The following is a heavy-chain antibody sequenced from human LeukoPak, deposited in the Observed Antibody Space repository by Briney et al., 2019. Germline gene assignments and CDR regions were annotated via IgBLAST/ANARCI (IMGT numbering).Heavy chain of an antibody. J-gene: IGHJ6*03. CDR2: ISSSSSYI. V-gene: IGHV3-21*01. CDR3: ARVQGTWYLDYYYYMDV. Sequence: PGGSLRLSCAASGITFSSYSMNWVRQAPGKGLEWVSSISSSSSYIYYADSVKGRFTISRDNAKNSLYLQMNSLRAEDTAVYYCARVQGTWYLDYYYYMDVWGKGTTVTVSS. D-gene: IGHD4-23*01. CDR1: GITFSSYS.